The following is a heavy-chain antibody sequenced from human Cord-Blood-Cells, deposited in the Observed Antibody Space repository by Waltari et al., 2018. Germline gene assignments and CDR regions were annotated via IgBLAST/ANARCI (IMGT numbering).Heavy chain of an antibody. V-gene: IGHV1-2*02. CDR1: GYTFTGYY. Sequence: QVQLVQSGAEVKKPGASVTVSCKASGYTFTGYYMPCVRQAPGQGLEWMGWINPNSGGTNYAQKFQGRVTMTRDTSISTAYMELSRLRSDDTAVYYCARTGDYVWGSYRYAFDIWGQGTMVTVSS. J-gene: IGHJ3*02. CDR2: INPNSGGT. CDR3: ARTGDYVWGSYRYAFDI. D-gene: IGHD3-16*02.